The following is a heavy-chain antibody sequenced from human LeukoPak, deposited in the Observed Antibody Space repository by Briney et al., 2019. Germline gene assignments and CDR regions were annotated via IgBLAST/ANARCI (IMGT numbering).Heavy chain of an antibody. D-gene: IGHD3-22*01. V-gene: IGHV1-2*02. CDR2: INPNSGGT. Sequence: GASVKVSCKASGYTFTGYYMHWVRQAPGQGLEWMGWINPNSGGTNYAQKFQGRVTMTRDTSTSTAYMELRSLRSDDTAVYYCARVVRDSSEGYFDYWGQGTLVTVSS. J-gene: IGHJ4*02. CDR1: GYTFTGYY. CDR3: ARVVRDSSEGYFDY.